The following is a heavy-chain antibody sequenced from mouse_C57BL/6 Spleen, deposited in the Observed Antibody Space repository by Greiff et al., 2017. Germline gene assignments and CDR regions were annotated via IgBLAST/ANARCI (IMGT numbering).Heavy chain of an antibody. CDR3: TRDYDWFAY. CDR2: IRLKSDNYAT. CDR1: GFTFSNYW. V-gene: IGHV6-3*01. Sequence: EVMLVESGGGLVQPGGSMKLSCVASGFTFSNYWMNWVRQSPEKGLEWVAQIRLKSDNYATHYAESVKGRFTISRADSKSSVYLQMNNLRAEDTGIYYCTRDYDWFAYWGQGTLVTVSA. D-gene: IGHD2-4*01. J-gene: IGHJ3*01.